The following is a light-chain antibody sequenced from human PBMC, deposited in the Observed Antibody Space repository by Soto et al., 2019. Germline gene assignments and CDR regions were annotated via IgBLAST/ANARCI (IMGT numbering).Light chain of an antibody. CDR3: QRGFT. CDR2: GAS. J-gene: IGKJ3*01. V-gene: IGKV3-20*01. Sequence: EIVLTQSPGTLSLSPGERATLSCRASQSVSSSYLAWYQQKPGQAPRLLIYGASSRATGIPDRFSGSGSGTDFTLTISRLEPEDFAVYYCQRGFTFVPGTKVDIK. CDR1: QSVSSSY.